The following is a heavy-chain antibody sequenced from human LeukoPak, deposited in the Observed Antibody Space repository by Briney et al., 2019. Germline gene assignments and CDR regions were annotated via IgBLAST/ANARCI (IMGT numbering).Heavy chain of an antibody. V-gene: IGHV3-7*01. CDR1: GFTFSNYY. CDR3: VRGSPVWEI. D-gene: IGHD1-26*01. Sequence: PGGSLRLSCSASGFTFSNYYMTWARQAPGKAREWVAFIKQDGSEKAYVDSVKGRFTISRDNAKNSLYLQMDSLRAEDTAIYYCVRGSPVWEIWGQGALVTVSS. J-gene: IGHJ4*02. CDR2: IKQDGSEK.